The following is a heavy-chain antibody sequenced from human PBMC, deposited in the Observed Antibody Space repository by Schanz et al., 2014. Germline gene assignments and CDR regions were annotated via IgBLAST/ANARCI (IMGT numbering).Heavy chain of an antibody. CDR2: IPHNNDGL. D-gene: IGHD6-19*01. Sequence: EVQLVESGGGLVQPGGSLRLSCAASGFPFSSYAMAWFRQTPEKGLEWVSSIPHNNDGLYYTDSVKGRFTISRDNSKTTLYLQMNSLRAEDTAIYYCAKVRNIHGWDYYGLDVWGQGTTVTVSS. V-gene: IGHV3-23*04. CDR1: GFPFSSYA. J-gene: IGHJ6*02. CDR3: AKVRNIHGWDYYGLDV.